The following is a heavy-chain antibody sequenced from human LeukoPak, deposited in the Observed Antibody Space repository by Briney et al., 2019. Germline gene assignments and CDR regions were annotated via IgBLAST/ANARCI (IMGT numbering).Heavy chain of an antibody. CDR2: IYYSGST. CDR3: ARSGYFGKDFDY. D-gene: IGHD3-22*01. J-gene: IGHJ4*02. Sequence: SETLSLTCTVSGGSISSSSYYWGWLRQPPGKVLEWIGSIYYSGSTYYSQSLKSRVTISVDTSKNKFSRKLSSVTAVDTAVYYCARSGYFGKDFDYWGQGTLVTVS. CDR1: GGSISSSSYY. V-gene: IGHV4-39*07.